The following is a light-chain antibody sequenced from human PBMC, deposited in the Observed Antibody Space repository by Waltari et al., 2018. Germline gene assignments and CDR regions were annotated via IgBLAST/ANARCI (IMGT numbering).Light chain of an antibody. CDR2: AVS. Sequence: QSALTQPASVSGSPGQSITLSCTGTSIDVGNYNRVSWYQQHPGKAPKLMIYAVSKRPSGVSDRFSGSKSGDMASLTISGLQPEDEAEYFCSSYAGSSKGVFGGGTKVTVL. J-gene: IGLJ2*01. CDR3: SSYAGSSKGV. V-gene: IGLV2-23*02. CDR1: SIDVGNYNR.